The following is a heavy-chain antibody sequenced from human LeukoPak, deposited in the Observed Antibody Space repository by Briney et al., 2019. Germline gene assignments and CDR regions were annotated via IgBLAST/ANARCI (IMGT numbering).Heavy chain of an antibody. Sequence: GGSLRLSCAVSGVTLSNYGMTWVRQAPGKGLEWLANIRYDGGATFYAGSVKGRFTISRDNAKNSVYLQMNSLRAEDTALYFCATSKDTAGGPYWGQGTRVTVSS. D-gene: IGHD5-18*01. V-gene: IGHV3-7*01. CDR3: ATSKDTAGGPY. CDR1: GVTLSNYG. CDR2: IRYDGGAT. J-gene: IGHJ4*02.